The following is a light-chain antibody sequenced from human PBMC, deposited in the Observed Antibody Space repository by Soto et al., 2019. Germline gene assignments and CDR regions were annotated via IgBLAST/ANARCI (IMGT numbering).Light chain of an antibody. V-gene: IGKV3-15*01. J-gene: IGKJ5*01. CDR2: GAS. CDR1: QSISKN. Sequence: EIVMTQSPASLSVSPGERAALSFRASQSISKNLAWYQQRPGQAPRLLIYGASTRATGIPVRFSGSGSESDFTLTISSLEPEDFAVYYCQQRSYPITFGQGTRLEIK. CDR3: QQRSYPIT.